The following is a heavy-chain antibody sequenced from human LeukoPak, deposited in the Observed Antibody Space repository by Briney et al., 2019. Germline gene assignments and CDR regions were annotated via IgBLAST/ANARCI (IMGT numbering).Heavy chain of an antibody. CDR2: IYPGDSDT. CDR3: ARHSVGGRYYDSSGFHY. D-gene: IGHD3-22*01. V-gene: IGHV5-51*01. CDR1: GSSFTSYW. Sequence: GESLKISCKGSGSSFTSYWIGWVRPMPGKGLEWMGIIYPGDSDTRYSPSFQGQVTISADKSISTAYLQWSSLKASDTAMYYCARHSVGGRYYDSSGFHYWGQGTLVTVSS. J-gene: IGHJ4*02.